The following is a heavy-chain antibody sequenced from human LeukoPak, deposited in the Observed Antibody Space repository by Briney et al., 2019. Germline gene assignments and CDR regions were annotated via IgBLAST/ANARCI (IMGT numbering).Heavy chain of an antibody. J-gene: IGHJ4*02. CDR2: IKLDGSEK. Sequence: PSETLSLTCTVSGGSISSYYWSWFRQPPGKGLEWVANIKLDGSEKNYVDSVKGRFTISRDNTKNSLYLQMNSLRAEDTAVFYCARDQYDTWSRRGNFDSWGQGTLVIVSS. CDR1: GGSISSYY. V-gene: IGHV3-7*03. CDR3: ARDQYDTWSRRGNFDS. D-gene: IGHD3-3*01.